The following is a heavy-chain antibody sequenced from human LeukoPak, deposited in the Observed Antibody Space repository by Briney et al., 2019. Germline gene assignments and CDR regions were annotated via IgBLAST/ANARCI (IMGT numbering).Heavy chain of an antibody. J-gene: IGHJ4*02. V-gene: IGHV3-74*01. Sequence: GGSLRLSCAASGFTFSSHWMHWVRQAPGKGLVWVSRINGDGSSTSYAHSVKGRFTISRDNAKNTMYLQMNSLRAEDTAVYFCARGPGGGSGSYYVGDYWGQGTLVTVSS. CDR1: GFTFSSHW. D-gene: IGHD3-22*01. CDR3: ARGPGGGSGSYYVGDY. CDR2: INGDGSST.